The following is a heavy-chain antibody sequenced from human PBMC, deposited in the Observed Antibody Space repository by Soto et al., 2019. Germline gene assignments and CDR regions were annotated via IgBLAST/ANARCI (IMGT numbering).Heavy chain of an antibody. J-gene: IGHJ6*02. V-gene: IGHV3-30*18. CDR3: AKPRYTQYYYYGMDV. CDR2: ISYDGSNK. Sequence: QVQLVESGGGVVQPGRSLRLSCAASGFTFSSYGMHWVRQAPGKGLEWVAVISYDGSNKYYADPVKDRFTISRDNSKNTLDLQMNSLRAEDTAVYYCAKPRYTQYYYYGMDVWGQGTTVTVSS. CDR1: GFTFSSYG. D-gene: IGHD1-20*01.